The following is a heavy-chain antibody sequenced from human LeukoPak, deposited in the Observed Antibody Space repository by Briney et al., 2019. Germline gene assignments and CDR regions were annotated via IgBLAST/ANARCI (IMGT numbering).Heavy chain of an antibody. J-gene: IGHJ4*02. CDR2: ISYDGSNK. CDR3: ARDSLWSSSLIDY. CDR1: GFTFSSYS. V-gene: IGHV3-30-3*01. D-gene: IGHD6-13*01. Sequence: GGSLRLSCAASGFTFSSYSMQWVRQAPGKGLEWVAVISYDGSNKHYADSVKGRFTISRDNAKNSLYLQMNSLRAEDTAVYYCARDSLWSSSLIDYWGQGTLVTVSS.